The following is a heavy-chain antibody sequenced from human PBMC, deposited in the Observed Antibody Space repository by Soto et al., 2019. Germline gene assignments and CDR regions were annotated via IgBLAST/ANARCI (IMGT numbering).Heavy chain of an antibody. CDR1: GGSFSGYY. D-gene: IGHD2-2*02. CDR2: INHSGST. J-gene: IGHJ4*02. CDR3: ARGQKPIEQYTGGYFDY. Sequence: QVQLQQWGAGLLKPSETLSLTCAVYGGSFSGYYWSWIRQPPGKGLEWIGEINHSGSTNYNPSLKSRVTISVDTSKNQFSLKLSSVTAADTAVYYCARGQKPIEQYTGGYFDYWGQGTLVTVSS. V-gene: IGHV4-34*01.